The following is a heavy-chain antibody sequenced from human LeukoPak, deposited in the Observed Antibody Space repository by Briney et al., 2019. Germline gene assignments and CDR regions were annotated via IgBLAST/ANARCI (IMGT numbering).Heavy chain of an antibody. CDR1: GGSISSYY. V-gene: IGHV4-59*01. CDR2: IYYSGST. Sequence: KPSETLSLTCTVSGGSISSYYWSWIRQPPGKGLEWIGYIYYSGSTNYNPSLKSRVTISVDTSKNQFSLKLSSVTAADTAVYYCARDTGGYGDGAFGIWGQGTMVTVSS. D-gene: IGHD4-17*01. CDR3: ARDTGGYGDGAFGI. J-gene: IGHJ3*02.